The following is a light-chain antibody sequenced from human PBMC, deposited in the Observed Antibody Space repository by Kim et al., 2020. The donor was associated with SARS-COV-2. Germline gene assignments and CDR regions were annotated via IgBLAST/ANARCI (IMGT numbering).Light chain of an antibody. Sequence: DIVLTQSPLSLPVTPGEPASISCRSSQSLLHSDGYNYLDWYLQKAGQSPQLLIYLGSNRASGVPDRFSGSGSGTDFTLKISRVEAEDVGVYYCMQAIKTPITFGGGTKVDIK. V-gene: IGKV2-28*01. CDR3: MQAIKTPIT. CDR2: LGS. CDR1: QSLLHSDGYNY. J-gene: IGKJ4*01.